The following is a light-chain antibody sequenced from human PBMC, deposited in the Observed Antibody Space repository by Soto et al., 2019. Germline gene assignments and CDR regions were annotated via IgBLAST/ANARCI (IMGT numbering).Light chain of an antibody. Sequence: QPVLTQPPSVSGAPGQRVTISCTGSSSNIGGNYDVHWYQQLPGTAPKLLIFGNSNRPSGVPDRFSGSRSGTSASLAITGLQAEDEADYYCQSYYRSLSGYVFGTGTKLTVL. J-gene: IGLJ1*01. CDR2: GNS. CDR1: SSNIGGNYD. CDR3: QSYYRSLSGYV. V-gene: IGLV1-40*01.